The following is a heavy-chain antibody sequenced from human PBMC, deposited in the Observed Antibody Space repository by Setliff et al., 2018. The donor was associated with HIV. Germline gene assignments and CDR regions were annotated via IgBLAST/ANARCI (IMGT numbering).Heavy chain of an antibody. J-gene: IGHJ4*02. CDR2: FYKTGYT. D-gene: IGHD1-26*01. V-gene: IGHV4-59*13. Sequence: PSETLSLTCTVSGGSISSYYWGWIRQSPGKGLEWIGSFYKTGYTYYNQSLKSRVTISVDTSKNQFSLKLSSVTAADTAVYYCARSPGGSYPSGFDYWGQGTLVTVSS. CDR1: GGSISSYY. CDR3: ARSPGGSYPSGFDY.